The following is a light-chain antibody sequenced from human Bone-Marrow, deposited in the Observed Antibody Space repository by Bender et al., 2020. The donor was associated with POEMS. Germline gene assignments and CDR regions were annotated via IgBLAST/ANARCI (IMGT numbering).Light chain of an antibody. Sequence: QSVLTQPPSVSGPPGQSVTISCSGSDPNIGNNYVYWYQQYPGTAPRLLISRNHQRPSTIPDRFSGSKSGTSGSLAVSGLLSEEEADYYCAAWDDRLNGWVFGGGTKLTVL. V-gene: IGLV1-47*01. CDR2: RNH. CDR3: AAWDDRLNGWV. CDR1: DPNIGNNY. J-gene: IGLJ3*02.